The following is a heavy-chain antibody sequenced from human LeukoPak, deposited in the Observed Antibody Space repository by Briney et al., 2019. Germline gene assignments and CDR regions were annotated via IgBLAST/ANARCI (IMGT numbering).Heavy chain of an antibody. V-gene: IGHV3-9*01. Sequence: QPGRSLRLSCAASGFTFDDYAMHWVRQAPGKGVEWVSGISWNSGSIGYADSVKGRFTISRDNAKNSLYLQMNSLRAEDTALYYCAKDGYGYGSDFDYWGQGTLVTVSS. D-gene: IGHD5-18*01. CDR3: AKDGYGYGSDFDY. J-gene: IGHJ4*02. CDR1: GFTFDDYA. CDR2: ISWNSGSI.